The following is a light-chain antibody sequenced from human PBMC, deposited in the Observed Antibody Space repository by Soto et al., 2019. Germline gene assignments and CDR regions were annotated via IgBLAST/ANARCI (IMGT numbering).Light chain of an antibody. CDR2: DVT. V-gene: IGLV2-11*01. CDR1: SGDVGAYDR. CDR3: CSHAGGSDWV. J-gene: IGLJ3*02. Sequence: QSALTQPRSVSGSPGQSVTISCTGTSGDVGAYDRVSWYQHHPTKAPKLIIYDVTNRPSGVPYRFSGSKAGSTASLTISGLQAEDEADYYCCSHAGGSDWVFGGVTKLTVL.